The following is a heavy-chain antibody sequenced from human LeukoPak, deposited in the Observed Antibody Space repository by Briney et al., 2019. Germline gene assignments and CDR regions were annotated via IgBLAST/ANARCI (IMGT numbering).Heavy chain of an antibody. V-gene: IGHV3-33*01. CDR2: IWYDGSNK. CDR3: ARGGVAYDILTGPPGDY. Sequence: GRSLRLSCAASGFTFSSYGMHWVRQAPGKGLEWVAVIWYDGSNKYYADSVKGRFTISRDNSKNTLYLQMNSLRAENTAVYYCARGGVAYDILTGPPGDYWGQGTLVTVSS. J-gene: IGHJ4*02. CDR1: GFTFSSYG. D-gene: IGHD3-9*01.